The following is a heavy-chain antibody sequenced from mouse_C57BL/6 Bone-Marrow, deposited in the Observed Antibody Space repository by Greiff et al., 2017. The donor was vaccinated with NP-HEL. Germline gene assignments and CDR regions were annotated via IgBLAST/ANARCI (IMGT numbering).Heavy chain of an antibody. Sequence: DVRLVESGGGLVKPGGSLKLSCAASGFTFSDYGMHWVRQAPEKGLEWVAYISSGSSTIYYADTVKGRFTISRDNAKNTLFLQMTSLRSEDTAMYYCARTTVIDYWGKGTTLTGSS. J-gene: IGHJ2*01. V-gene: IGHV5-17*01. CDR2: ISSGSSTI. D-gene: IGHD1-1*01. CDR3: ARTTVIDY. CDR1: GFTFSDYG.